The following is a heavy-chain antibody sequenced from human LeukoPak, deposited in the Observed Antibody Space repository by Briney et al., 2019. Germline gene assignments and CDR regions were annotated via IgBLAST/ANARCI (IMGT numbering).Heavy chain of an antibody. Sequence: QTGGSLRLSCAASGFTFSSYAMSWVRQAPGKGLEWVSAISGSGGSTYYADSVKGRFTISRDNSKNTLYLQMNSLRAEDTAVYYCAKDEFRTGDPPYYFDYWGQGTLVTVSS. V-gene: IGHV3-23*01. CDR1: GFTFSSYA. CDR3: AKDEFRTGDPPYYFDY. D-gene: IGHD7-27*01. CDR2: ISGSGGST. J-gene: IGHJ4*02.